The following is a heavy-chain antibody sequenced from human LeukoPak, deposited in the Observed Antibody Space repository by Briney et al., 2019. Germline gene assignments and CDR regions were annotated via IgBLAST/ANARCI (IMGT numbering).Heavy chain of an antibody. D-gene: IGHD1-26*01. J-gene: IGHJ4*02. V-gene: IGHV1-2*02. CDR3: ARDQPYSGSPPKDY. CDR2: INPNSGGT. Sequence: VASVKVSCKASGYTFTGYYMHWVRQAPGQGLEWMGWINPNSGGTNYAQKFQGRVTMTRDTSISTAYMELSRLRSDDTAVYYCARDQPYSGSPPKDYRGQGTLVTVSS. CDR1: GYTFTGYY.